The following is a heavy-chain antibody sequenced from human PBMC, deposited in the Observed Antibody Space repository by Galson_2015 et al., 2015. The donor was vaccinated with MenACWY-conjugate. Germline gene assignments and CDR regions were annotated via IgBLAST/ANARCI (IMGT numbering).Heavy chain of an antibody. J-gene: IGHJ3*02. V-gene: IGHV1-46*01. Sequence: SVKVSCKASGYTFTNYYIHWVRQAPGQGLEWMGIINPSDGSTNYAQKFQGRVTMTRETSTITVYLELSSLRSEDTAVYYCARDLRRVSMVRGSIVPDAFDMWGQGTMVTVSS. D-gene: IGHD3-10*01. CDR2: INPSDGST. CDR1: GYTFTNYY. CDR3: ARDLRRVSMVRGSIVPDAFDM.